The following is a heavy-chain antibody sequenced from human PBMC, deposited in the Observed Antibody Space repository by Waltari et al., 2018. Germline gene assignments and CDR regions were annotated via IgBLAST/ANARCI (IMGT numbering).Heavy chain of an antibody. CDR2: ISYDGSNK. CDR1: AFTFSSYA. V-gene: IGHV3-30-3*01. Sequence: QVQLVESGGGVVQPGRSLRLSCAASAFTFSSYAMHWVRQAPGKGLEWVAVISYDGSNKYYADSVKGRFTISRDNSKNTLYLQMNSLRAEDTAVYYCARDSPSSSSPPPYWGQGTLVTVSS. J-gene: IGHJ4*02. D-gene: IGHD6-6*01. CDR3: ARDSPSSSSPPPY.